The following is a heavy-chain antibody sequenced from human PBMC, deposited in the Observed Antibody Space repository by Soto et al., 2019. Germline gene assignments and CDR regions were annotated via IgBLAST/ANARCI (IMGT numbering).Heavy chain of an antibody. CDR2: IYTGGST. CDR1: GFIVRSNY. Sequence: EVQLVESGGALVQPGGSLRLSCVASGFIVRSNYMNWVRQAPGKGLEWVSVIYTGGSTYYEDSVRGTFTISRDNSKNTQYLQMNSLRVEDTAVYYCARGWAVTPPYYYDGMDVWGRGTTVTVSS. D-gene: IGHD3-16*01. V-gene: IGHV3-66*01. CDR3: ARGWAVTPPYYYDGMDV. J-gene: IGHJ6*02.